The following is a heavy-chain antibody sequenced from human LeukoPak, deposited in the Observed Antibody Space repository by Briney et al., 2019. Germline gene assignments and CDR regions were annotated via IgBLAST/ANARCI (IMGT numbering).Heavy chain of an antibody. CDR2: ICSSGGT. CDR1: GDSISSYY. V-gene: IGHV4-4*07. D-gene: IGHD4-17*01. J-gene: IGHJ4*02. CDR3: ARDHDYGLYYLDY. Sequence: ETLSLTCAVSGDSISSYYLSWIRQPPGKGLEWIGRICSSGGTNYYASLKSRVTMSVDTSKNQFSLKLSSVTAADTAVYYCARDHDYGLYYLDYWGQGTLVTVSS.